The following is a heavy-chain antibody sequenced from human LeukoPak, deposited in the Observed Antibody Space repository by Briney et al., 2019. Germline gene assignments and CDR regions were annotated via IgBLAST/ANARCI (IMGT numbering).Heavy chain of an antibody. CDR2: NK. D-gene: IGHD3-3*01. Sequence: NKYYTDSVKGRFTISRDNSKNSLYLQMNSLRAEDTAVYYCARDYPTYYDFWSGSGDGAYWGQGTLVTVSS. CDR3: ARDYPTYYDFWSGSGDGAY. J-gene: IGHJ4*02. V-gene: IGHV3-30*07.